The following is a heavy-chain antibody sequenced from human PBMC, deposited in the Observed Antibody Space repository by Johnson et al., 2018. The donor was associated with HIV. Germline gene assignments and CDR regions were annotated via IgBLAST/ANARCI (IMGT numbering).Heavy chain of an antibody. CDR3: ARDGSDVVGAPLQAFDI. J-gene: IGHJ3*02. D-gene: IGHD1-26*01. CDR2: IWYDGSNK. Sequence: VQLVESGGGVVQPGRSLRLSCAASGFTFSSYGMYWVRQAPGKGLEWVAVIWYDGSNKYYADSVKGRFTISRDNSKNTLYLQMNSLRAEDTAVYYCARDGSDVVGAPLQAFDIWGQGTMVTVSS. CDR1: GFTFSSYG. V-gene: IGHV3-33*01.